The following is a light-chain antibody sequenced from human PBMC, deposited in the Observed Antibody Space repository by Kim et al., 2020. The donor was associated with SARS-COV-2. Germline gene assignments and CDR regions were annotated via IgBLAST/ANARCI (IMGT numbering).Light chain of an antibody. CDR2: KAS. Sequence: ASVGDRVTIPCRASQSISSWLAWYQQKPGKAPKLLINKASNLQSGVPSTFSGSGSGTEFTLTISSLQPDDFATYYCQQYNTYSWTFGQGTKVDIK. CDR1: QSISSW. V-gene: IGKV1-5*03. J-gene: IGKJ1*01. CDR3: QQYNTYSWT.